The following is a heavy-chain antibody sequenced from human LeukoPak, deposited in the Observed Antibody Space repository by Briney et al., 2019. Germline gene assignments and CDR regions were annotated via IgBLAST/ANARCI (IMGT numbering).Heavy chain of an antibody. CDR2: ISAYNGNT. CDR1: GYTFTSYG. Sequence: ASVKVSCKASGYTFTSYGINWVRQAPGQGLEWMGWISAYNGNTNYAQKLQGRVTMTTDTSTSTAYMELRSLRSDDTAVYYCARARRGSSWPLFDYWGQGTLVTVSS. CDR3: ARARRGSSWPLFDY. J-gene: IGHJ4*02. V-gene: IGHV1-18*01. D-gene: IGHD6-13*01.